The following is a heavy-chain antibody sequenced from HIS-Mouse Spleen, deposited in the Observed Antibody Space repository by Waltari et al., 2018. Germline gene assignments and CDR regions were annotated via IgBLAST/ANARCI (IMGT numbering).Heavy chain of an antibody. J-gene: IGHJ3*02. CDR2: ISNDGSNK. D-gene: IGHD6-19*01. Sequence: QVQLVESGGGVVQPGRSLRLSCAASGITFSSYAMHGVGEAPGKGLQWLAVISNDGSNKYYSDHVKGRFTISRDNSKNTLYLQMNSLRAEDTAVYYCARVNGIAVAGTDAFDIWGQGTMVTVSS. CDR1: GITFSSYA. V-gene: IGHV3-30-3*01. CDR3: ARVNGIAVAGTDAFDI.